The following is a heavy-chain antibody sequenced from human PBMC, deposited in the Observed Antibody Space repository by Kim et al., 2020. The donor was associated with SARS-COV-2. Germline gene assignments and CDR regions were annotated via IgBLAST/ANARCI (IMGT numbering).Heavy chain of an antibody. V-gene: IGHV4-31*03. D-gene: IGHD4-17*01. Sequence: SETLSLTCTVSGGSINSGGYYWNWIRQHPGKGLEWIGHIYYSGSTYYNPSLKSRVTISVDTSQNQFSLKLSSMTAADTAVYYCAREGSRSTVTQWFDPWGQGALVTVSS. CDR2: IYYSGST. CDR3: AREGSRSTVTQWFDP. CDR1: GGSINSGGYY. J-gene: IGHJ5*02.